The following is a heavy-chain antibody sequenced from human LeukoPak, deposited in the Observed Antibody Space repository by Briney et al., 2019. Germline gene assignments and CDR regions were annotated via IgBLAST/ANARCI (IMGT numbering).Heavy chain of an antibody. CDR1: GGSISSYS. J-gene: IGHJ6*02. Sequence: KASETLSLTCTVSGGSISSYSWSWIRQPPGKGLEWIGYIYYSGSTNYNPSLKSRVTISVDPSKNQFSLKLRSVTAADTAVYYCARLQYYYDSSGYYYYYGMDVWCQGTTVTVSS. CDR2: IYYSGST. D-gene: IGHD3-22*01. CDR3: ARLQYYYDSSGYYYYYGMDV. V-gene: IGHV4-59*08.